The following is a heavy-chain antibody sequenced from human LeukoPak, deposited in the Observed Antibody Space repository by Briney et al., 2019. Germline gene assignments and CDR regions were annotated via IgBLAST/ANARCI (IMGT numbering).Heavy chain of an antibody. J-gene: IGHJ4*02. Sequence: GGSLRLSCAVSGFSFSNYDMHWVRQAPGKGLEWVSAIGIAGDTYYPGSVKGRFTIFRENAKNSLYPQMNSLRAGDTAVYYCARGGYYDILTGYSALEHWGQGTLVTVSS. CDR2: IGIAGDT. CDR1: GFSFSNYD. V-gene: IGHV3-13*01. D-gene: IGHD3-9*01. CDR3: ARGGYYDILTGYSALEH.